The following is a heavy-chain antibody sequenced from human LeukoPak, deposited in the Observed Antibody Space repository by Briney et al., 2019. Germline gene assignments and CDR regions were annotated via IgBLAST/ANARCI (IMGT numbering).Heavy chain of an antibody. J-gene: IGHJ4*02. V-gene: IGHV4-31*03. CDR3: ARGDSSSWYPALHFDY. CDR1: GGSISSGGYY. Sequence: SQTLSLTCTVSGGSISSGGYYWSWIRQHPGKGLEWIGYIYYSGSTYYNPSLKSRVTISVDTSKNQFSLKLSSVTAADTAVHYCARGDSSSWYPALHFDYWGQGPRVPVPS. D-gene: IGHD6-13*01. CDR2: IYYSGST.